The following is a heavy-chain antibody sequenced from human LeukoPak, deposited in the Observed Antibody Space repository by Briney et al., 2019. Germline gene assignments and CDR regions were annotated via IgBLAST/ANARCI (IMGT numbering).Heavy chain of an antibody. CDR2: IIPIFGTA. Sequence: SVKVSCKASGGTFSSYAISWVRQAPGQGLEWMGGIIPIFGTANYAQKFQGRVTITADKSTSTAYMEPSSLRSEDTAVYYCARDPGLRDYYYMDVWGKGTTVTVSS. V-gene: IGHV1-69*06. J-gene: IGHJ6*03. CDR1: GGTFSSYA. D-gene: IGHD3-16*01. CDR3: ARDPGLRDYYYMDV.